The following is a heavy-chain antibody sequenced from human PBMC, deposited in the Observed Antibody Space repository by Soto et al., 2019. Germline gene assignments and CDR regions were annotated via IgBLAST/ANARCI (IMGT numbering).Heavy chain of an antibody. D-gene: IGHD3-22*01. V-gene: IGHV3-23*01. Sequence: GGSLRLSCAASGLPFNIYAMTWVRQAPGKGLEWVSAISRYGDITYYADSVEGRFSISRDNSKNTLYLQMNSLRAEDTAVYYCAKDRYLDHDSRGYLFDNWGQGTLVTVSS. CDR3: AKDRYLDHDSRGYLFDN. CDR1: GLPFNIYA. J-gene: IGHJ4*02. CDR2: ISRYGDIT.